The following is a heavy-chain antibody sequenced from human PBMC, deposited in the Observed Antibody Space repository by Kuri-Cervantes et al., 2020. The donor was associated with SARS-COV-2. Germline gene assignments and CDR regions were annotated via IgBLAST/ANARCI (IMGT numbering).Heavy chain of an antibody. J-gene: IGHJ4*02. CDR2: ISNSSSAI. D-gene: IGHD2-21*02. V-gene: IGHV3-48*02. CDR3: TTKRTVVTDSPIDY. CDR1: GFSSRSYS. Sequence: GGSWRFSVAAFGFSSRSYSMNWFRQAPGKGLEWVSYISNSSSAIYYAASVKGRFTISRDNAKNSLYLQMNSLSDEDTAVYYCTTKRTVVTDSPIDYWGQGTMVTVSS.